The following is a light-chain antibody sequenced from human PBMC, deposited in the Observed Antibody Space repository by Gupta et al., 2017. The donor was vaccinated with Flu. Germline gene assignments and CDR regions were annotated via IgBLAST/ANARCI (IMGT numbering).Light chain of an antibody. CDR2: AAS. CDR1: QGISNY. J-gene: IGKJ1*01. CDR3: QKYNSAPRT. Sequence: DIQMTQSQSSLSASVGDRVIITCRASQGISNYLAWYQQKPGKVPKLLIYAASTLQSGVPSRFSGSGSGTDFTLTISSLQPEEVATYYCQKYNSAPRTFGQGTKVEIK. V-gene: IGKV1-27*01.